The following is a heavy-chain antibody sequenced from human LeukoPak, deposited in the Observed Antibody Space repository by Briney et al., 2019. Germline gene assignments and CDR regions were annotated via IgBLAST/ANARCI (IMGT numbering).Heavy chain of an antibody. CDR2: ISYDGSNK. CDR3: VKDPSSEIVVALGAFDI. J-gene: IGHJ3*02. V-gene: IGHV3-30*18. CDR1: GFTFSSYG. Sequence: QSGRSLRLSCAASGFTFSSYGMHWVRQAPGKGLEWVAVISYDGSNKYYADSVKGRFTISRDNSKNTLYLQMNSLRAEDTAVYYCVKDPSSEIVVALGAFDIWGQGTMVTVSS. D-gene: IGHD3-22*01.